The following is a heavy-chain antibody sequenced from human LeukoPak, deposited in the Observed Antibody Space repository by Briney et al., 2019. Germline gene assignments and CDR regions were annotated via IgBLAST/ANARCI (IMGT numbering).Heavy chain of an antibody. Sequence: GGSLRLSCAASGFTFSSYSMNRVRQAPGKGLEWVSYISSSSSTIYYADSVKGRFTISRDNAKNSLYLQMNSLRAEDTAVYYCAREATIVVVPAAIDCWGQGTLVTVSS. D-gene: IGHD2-2*01. J-gene: IGHJ4*02. CDR3: AREATIVVVPAAIDC. CDR2: ISSSSSTI. CDR1: GFTFSSYS. V-gene: IGHV3-48*04.